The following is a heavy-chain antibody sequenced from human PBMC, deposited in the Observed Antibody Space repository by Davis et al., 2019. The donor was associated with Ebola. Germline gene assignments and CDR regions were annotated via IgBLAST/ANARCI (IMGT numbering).Heavy chain of an antibody. CDR3: ARGHNYAHEY. D-gene: IGHD4-11*01. Sequence: ASVKVSCKTSGYIFTDFYMHWVRQSPGQGLEWLGRVILKSGATNYAQKFQGRVTMTRDTSISTVYMELSSLRYDDTADYYCARGHNYAHEYWGQGTLVTVSS. J-gene: IGHJ4*02. CDR1: GYIFTDFY. CDR2: VILKSGAT. V-gene: IGHV1-2*06.